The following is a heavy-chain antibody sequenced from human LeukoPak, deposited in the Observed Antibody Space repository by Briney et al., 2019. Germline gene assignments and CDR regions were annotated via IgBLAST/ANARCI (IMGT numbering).Heavy chain of an antibody. Sequence: ASVKVSCKASGYTFTSYDINWVRQATGQGLEWMGWMNPNSGNTGYAQKFQGRVTMTRNTSISTAYMELSSLRSEDTAVYYCARRPSYCSSTSCYRRWFDPRGQGTLVTVSS. CDR1: GYTFTSYD. J-gene: IGHJ5*02. CDR2: MNPNSGNT. D-gene: IGHD2-2*01. V-gene: IGHV1-8*01. CDR3: ARRPSYCSSTSCYRRWFDP.